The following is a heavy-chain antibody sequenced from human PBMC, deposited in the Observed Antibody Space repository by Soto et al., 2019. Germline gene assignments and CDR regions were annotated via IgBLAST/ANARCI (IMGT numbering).Heavy chain of an antibody. V-gene: IGHV3-13*04. CDR3: ARSPPGGYHYYYGMDV. CDR1: GFTFSSYD. CDR2: IGTAGDT. D-gene: IGHD3-22*01. J-gene: IGHJ6*02. Sequence: EVQLVESGGGLVQPGGSLRLSCAASGFTFSSYDMQWVRQATGKGLVWVSAIGTAGDTYYPGSVKDRFTISRKIAKNSSYLQMNSLRAGDTAVYYCARSPPGGYHYYYGMDVWGQGTTVTVSS.